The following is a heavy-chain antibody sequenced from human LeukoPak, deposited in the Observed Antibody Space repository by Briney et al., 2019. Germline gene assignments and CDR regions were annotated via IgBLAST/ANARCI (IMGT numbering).Heavy chain of an antibody. CDR1: GGSFSGYY. Sequence: SETLSLTCAVYGGSFSGYYWSWIRQPPGKGLEWIGEINHSGSTNYNPSLKSRVTISVDTSKNQFSLKLSSVTAADTAVYCCAREGAVLYYFDYWGQGTLVTVSS. D-gene: IGHD1-26*01. CDR3: AREGAVLYYFDY. J-gene: IGHJ4*02. CDR2: INHSGST. V-gene: IGHV4-34*01.